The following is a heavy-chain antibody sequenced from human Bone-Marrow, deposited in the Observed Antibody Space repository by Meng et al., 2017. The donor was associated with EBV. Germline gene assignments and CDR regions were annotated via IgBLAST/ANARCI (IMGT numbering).Heavy chain of an antibody. CDR2: MSPDSGKT. V-gene: IGHV1-8*01. Sequence: QVQLVQCGAEVKKPCASVKVSCKGSGYTFSSFDINWVRQATGQGLEWMGWMSPDSGKTGYAEKFQGRVTLTRDTSINTAYLELSSLTSEDTAVYYCARNLYGDGMRDYWGQGTLVTVSS. D-gene: IGHD2-21*02. CDR3: ARNLYGDGMRDY. CDR1: GYTFSSFD. J-gene: IGHJ4*02.